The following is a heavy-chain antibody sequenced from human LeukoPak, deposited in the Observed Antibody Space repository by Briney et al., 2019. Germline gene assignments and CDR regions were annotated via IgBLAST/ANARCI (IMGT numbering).Heavy chain of an antibody. V-gene: IGHV3-74*01. CDR2: IDSDGSST. Sequence: GGSLRLSCAASGFTFSSYWMHWVRQAPGKGLVWVSRIDSDGSSTSYADSVKGRFTISRDNAKNTLYLQMNSLRAEDTAVYYCAREADSGYEYYFDYWGQGTLVTVSS. CDR3: AREADSGYEYYFDY. CDR1: GFTFSSYW. J-gene: IGHJ4*02. D-gene: IGHD5-12*01.